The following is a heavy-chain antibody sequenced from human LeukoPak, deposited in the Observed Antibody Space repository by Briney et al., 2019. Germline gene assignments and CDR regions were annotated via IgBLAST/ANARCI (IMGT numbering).Heavy chain of an antibody. CDR3: ATTMGHSSSWYFIMDY. Sequence: HPGGSLRLSCAASGFTFSSYAMSWVRQAPGKGLEWVSAISGSGGSTYYADSVKGRFTISRDNSKNTLYLQMNSLRAEDTAVYYCATTMGHSSSWYFIMDYWGQGTLVTVSS. CDR2: ISGSGGST. D-gene: IGHD6-13*01. J-gene: IGHJ4*02. CDR1: GFTFSSYA. V-gene: IGHV3-23*01.